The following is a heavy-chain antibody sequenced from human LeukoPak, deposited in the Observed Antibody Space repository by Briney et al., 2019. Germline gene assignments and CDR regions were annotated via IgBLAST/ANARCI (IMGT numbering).Heavy chain of an antibody. Sequence: GGFLRLSCAASGFTFSSYSMNWVRQAPGKGLEWVSYISSSSSTIYYADSVKGRFTISRDNAKNSLYLQMNSLRDEDTAVYYCARESIAARRGDAFDIWGQGTMVTVSS. CDR1: GFTFSSYS. V-gene: IGHV3-48*02. J-gene: IGHJ3*02. CDR2: ISSSSSTI. CDR3: ARESIAARRGDAFDI. D-gene: IGHD6-6*01.